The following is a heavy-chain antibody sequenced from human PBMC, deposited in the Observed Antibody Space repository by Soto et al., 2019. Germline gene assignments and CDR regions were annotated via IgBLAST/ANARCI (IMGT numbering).Heavy chain of an antibody. V-gene: IGHV3-74*01. J-gene: IGHJ6*03. CDR2: INSDGSST. Sequence: GGSLRLSCAASGFTFSRYWMHWVRQAPGKGLVWVSRINSDGSSTSYADSVKGRFTISRDNAKNTLYLQMNSLRAEDTAVYYCASWFRFAYYYFMDVWGKGTTVTVSS. D-gene: IGHD3-10*01. CDR1: GFTFSRYW. CDR3: ASWFRFAYYYFMDV.